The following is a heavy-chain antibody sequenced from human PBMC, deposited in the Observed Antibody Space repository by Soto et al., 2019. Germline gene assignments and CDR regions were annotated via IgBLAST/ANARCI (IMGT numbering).Heavy chain of an antibody. Sequence: QVQLVESGGGVVQPGRSLRLSCAASGFTFSSYAMHWVRQAPGKGLEWVAVISYDGSNKYYADSVKGRFTISRDNSKNPLYLQMNRLRAEDTAVYYCARDKSDLRFLEWSYYFDFWGQGTLVTVAS. D-gene: IGHD3-3*01. CDR2: ISYDGSNK. V-gene: IGHV3-30-3*01. J-gene: IGHJ4*02. CDR3: ARDKSDLRFLEWSYYFDF. CDR1: GFTFSSYA.